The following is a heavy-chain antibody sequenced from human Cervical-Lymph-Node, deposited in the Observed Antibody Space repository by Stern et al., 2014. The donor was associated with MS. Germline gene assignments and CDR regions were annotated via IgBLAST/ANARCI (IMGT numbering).Heavy chain of an antibody. D-gene: IGHD3-9*01. CDR2: IDPIFGTT. V-gene: IGHV1-69*06. CDR3: AGPRYNF. CDR1: GGTFLNYA. J-gene: IGHJ4*02. Sequence: DQLVESGAEVKKPGSSVKVSCEASGGTFLNYAITWLRQAPGQGLEWMGDIDPIFGTTNHAQKFRGRVTITADRSTSTAYMEMSSLRSEDTAVYYCAGPRYNFWGQGTLVVVSS.